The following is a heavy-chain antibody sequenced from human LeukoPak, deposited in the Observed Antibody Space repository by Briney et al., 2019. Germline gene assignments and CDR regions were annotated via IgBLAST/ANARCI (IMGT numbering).Heavy chain of an antibody. Sequence: GGSLRLSCAASGFTFRSHSLDWVRQAPGKGLEWVSSITGAGSIQYADSVQGRSTISRDNTKNSIFLQMNSLRAEDTAVYYCVRDVIHSYFDIWGQGILVTVSS. CDR2: ITGAGSI. CDR3: VRDVIHSYFDI. J-gene: IGHJ4*02. D-gene: IGHD2/OR15-2a*01. CDR1: GFTFRSHS. V-gene: IGHV3-21*01.